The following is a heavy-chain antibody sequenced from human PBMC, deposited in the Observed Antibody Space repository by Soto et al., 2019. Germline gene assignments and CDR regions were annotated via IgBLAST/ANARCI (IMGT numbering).Heavy chain of an antibody. V-gene: IGHV3-13*01. CDR2: IGTAGDT. CDR1: GFTFSSYD. CDR3: ARGVRGVITKGYYYGMDV. J-gene: IGHJ6*02. D-gene: IGHD3-10*01. Sequence: LRLSCAASGFTFSSYDMHWVRQATGKGLEWVSAIGTAGDTYYPGSVKGRFTISRENAKNSLYLQMNSLRAGDTAVYYCARGVRGVITKGYYYGMDVWGQGTTVTVSS.